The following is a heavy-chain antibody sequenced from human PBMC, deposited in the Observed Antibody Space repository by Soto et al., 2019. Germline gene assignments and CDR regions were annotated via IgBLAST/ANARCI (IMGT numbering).Heavy chain of an antibody. CDR1: GGSFSGYY. CDR3: ARVGDSSSSADLARRYELDY. Sequence: QVQLQQWGAGLLKPSETLSLTCAVYGGSFSGYYWSWIRQPPGKGLEWIGEINHSGSTNYNPSLKSRVTISVDTSKNHFSLKLCSVTAADTALYYCARVGDSSSSADLARRYELDYWGQGTLVTVSS. D-gene: IGHD6-6*01. J-gene: IGHJ4*02. CDR2: INHSGST. V-gene: IGHV4-34*01.